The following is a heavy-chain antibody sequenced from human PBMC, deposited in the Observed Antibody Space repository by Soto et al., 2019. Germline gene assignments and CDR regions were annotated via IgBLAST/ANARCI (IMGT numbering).Heavy chain of an antibody. Sequence: QVQLVESGGGVVQPGRYLRVSCAASGITFNSYGMHWVRQAPGKGLEWVAVISYDGSNKYYADSVKGRFTISRDNSKNTLYLQMNSLRAEDTAVYYCAKDHEDSSGWLDYWGQGTLVTVSS. CDR1: GITFNSYG. CDR3: AKDHEDSSGWLDY. CDR2: ISYDGSNK. V-gene: IGHV3-30*18. J-gene: IGHJ4*02. D-gene: IGHD6-19*01.